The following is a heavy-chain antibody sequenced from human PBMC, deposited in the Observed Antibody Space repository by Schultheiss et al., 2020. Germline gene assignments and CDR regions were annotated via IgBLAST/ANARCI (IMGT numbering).Heavy chain of an antibody. D-gene: IGHD6-19*01. J-gene: IGHJ6*02. Sequence: SGPTLVKPTQTLTLTCTFSGFSLSSSGVAVGWIRQPPGKALEWLALIYWDDDKRYSPSLKSRLTITKDTSKNQVVLTMTNMDPVDTATYYCARQYSSGWPYYYYGMDVWGQGTTVTVS. CDR2: IYWDDDK. V-gene: IGHV2-5*02. CDR1: GFSLSSSGVA. CDR3: ARQYSSGWPYYYYGMDV.